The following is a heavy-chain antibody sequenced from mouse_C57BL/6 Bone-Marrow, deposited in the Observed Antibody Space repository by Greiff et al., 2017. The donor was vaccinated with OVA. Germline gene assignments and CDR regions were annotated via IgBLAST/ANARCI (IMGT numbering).Heavy chain of an antibody. CDR1: GYTFTDYN. V-gene: IGHV1-22*01. CDR3: AREGYYWFAY. D-gene: IGHD2-3*01. CDR2: INPNNGGT. Sequence: VQLKESGPELVKPGASVKMSCKASGYTFTDYNMHWVKQSHGKSLEWIGYINPNNGGTSYNQKFKGKATLTVNKSSSTAYMELRSLTSEDSAVYYCAREGYYWFAYWGQGTLVTVSA. J-gene: IGHJ3*01.